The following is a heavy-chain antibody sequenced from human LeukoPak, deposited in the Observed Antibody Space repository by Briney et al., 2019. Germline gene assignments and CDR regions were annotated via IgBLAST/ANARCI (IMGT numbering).Heavy chain of an antibody. CDR2: INPNSGGT. CDR1: GYTFTGYY. V-gene: IGHV1-2*02. D-gene: IGHD6-19*01. J-gene: IGHJ5*02. CDR3: AREESEYSSGWYYLFDP. Sequence: ASVKVSCKASGYTFTGYYMHRVRQAPGQGLEWMGWINPNSGGTNYAQKFQGRVTMTRDTSISTAYMELSRLRSDDTAVYYCAREESEYSSGWYYLFDPWGQGTLVTVSS.